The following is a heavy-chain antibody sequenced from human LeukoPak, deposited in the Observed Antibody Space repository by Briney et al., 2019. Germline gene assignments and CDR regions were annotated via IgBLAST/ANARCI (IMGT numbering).Heavy chain of an antibody. D-gene: IGHD5-24*01. CDR1: GFTFSSYS. CDR2: ISSSSSYI. CDR3: ARDRRDGYNDY. V-gene: IGHV3-21*01. Sequence: GGSLRLSCAASGFTFSSYSMNWVRQAPGKGLEWVSSISSSSSYIYYADSVKGRFTISRDSAKNSLYLQMNSLRAEDTAVYYCARDRRDGYNDYWGQGTLVTVSS. J-gene: IGHJ4*02.